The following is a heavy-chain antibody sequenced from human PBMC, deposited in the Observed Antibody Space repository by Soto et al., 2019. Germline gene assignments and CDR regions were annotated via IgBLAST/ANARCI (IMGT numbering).Heavy chain of an antibody. Sequence: PGGSLRLSCAASGFTFSSYWMSWVRQAPGKGLEWVANIKQDGSEKYYVDSVKGRFTISRDNAKNSLYLQMNSLRAEDTAVYYCARHNYDFWSPIGYYYYMDVWGKGTTVTVSS. V-gene: IGHV3-7*01. CDR3: ARHNYDFWSPIGYYYYMDV. CDR2: IKQDGSEK. CDR1: GFTFSSYW. D-gene: IGHD3-3*01. J-gene: IGHJ6*03.